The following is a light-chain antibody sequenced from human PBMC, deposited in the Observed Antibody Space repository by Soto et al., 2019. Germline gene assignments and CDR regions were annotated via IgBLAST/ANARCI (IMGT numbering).Light chain of an antibody. CDR2: GAS. J-gene: IGKJ3*01. V-gene: IGKV3D-15*01. Sequence: EILMTQSPATLSVSPGERATLSCRASQSLNRNLAWYQQKPGQAPRLIIYGASTRASGIPARFSGSGSGTEFTLTISSLQSEDFALSYCQHYHDWPPAFTFGPGTKVDL. CDR3: QHYHDWPPAFT. CDR1: QSLNRN.